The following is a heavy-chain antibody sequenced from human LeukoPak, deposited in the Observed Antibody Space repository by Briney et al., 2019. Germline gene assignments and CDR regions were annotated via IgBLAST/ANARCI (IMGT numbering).Heavy chain of an antibody. CDR2: ISSSSSAI. D-gene: IGHD1-26*01. CDR3: AKDLAEWELL. V-gene: IGHV3-48*01. Sequence: GGSLRLSCAASGFTFSSYSMNWVRQAPGKGLEWVSYISSSSSAIYYADSVKGRFTISRDNAKNSLYLQMNSLRAEDTAVYYCAKDLAEWELLWGQGTLVTVSS. J-gene: IGHJ4*02. CDR1: GFTFSSYS.